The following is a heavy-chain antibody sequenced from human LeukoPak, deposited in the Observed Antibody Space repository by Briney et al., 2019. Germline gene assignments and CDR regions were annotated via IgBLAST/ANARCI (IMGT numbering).Heavy chain of an antibody. CDR3: ARDQGAEITTVLNWFDP. V-gene: IGHV1-69*04. CDR1: GGTFSSYA. D-gene: IGHD3-10*01. Sequence: GASVKVSCKASGGTFSSYAICWVRQAPGQGLEWMGRIIPIFDIANSAQKIQGRVTLTAGKSTSTAYMGLSSLRSEDTAVYYCARDQGAEITTVLNWFDPWGQGTLVTVSS. CDR2: IIPIFDIA. J-gene: IGHJ5*02.